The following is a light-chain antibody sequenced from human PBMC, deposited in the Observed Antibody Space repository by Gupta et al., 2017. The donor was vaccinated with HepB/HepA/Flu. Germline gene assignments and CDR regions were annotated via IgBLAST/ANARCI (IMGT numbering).Light chain of an antibody. CDR2: AAS. Sequence: DCQITQSTSSLSASRGDRVTITWRASESISSYLNWYQQKPGKAPKLLIYAASSLQSGVPSRFSGSGSGTDFTLTISSLQPEDFATYYCQQSYSTPRTFGQGTKLEI. V-gene: IGKV1-39*01. J-gene: IGKJ1*01. CDR3: QQSYSTPRT. CDR1: ESISSY.